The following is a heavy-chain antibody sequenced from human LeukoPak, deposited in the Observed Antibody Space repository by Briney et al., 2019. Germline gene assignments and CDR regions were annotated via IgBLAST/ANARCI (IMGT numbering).Heavy chain of an antibody. CDR3: ARDQPYYYGSGTWALTRIEDSYAMDV. CDR1: GYTFTNYG. J-gene: IGHJ6*02. Sequence: PLASVKVSCKASGYTFTNYGISWVRQAPGQGLEWLGWISAYNGNTHFAQQFQGRLTVTTDTSTSTAYLELRSLRSDDTAVYYCARDQPYYYGSGTWALTRIEDSYAMDVWGQGTTITVSS. V-gene: IGHV1-18*01. D-gene: IGHD3-10*01. CDR2: ISAYNGNT.